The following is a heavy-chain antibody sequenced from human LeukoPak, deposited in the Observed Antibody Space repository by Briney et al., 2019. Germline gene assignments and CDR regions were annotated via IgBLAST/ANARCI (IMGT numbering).Heavy chain of an antibody. Sequence: AGGSLRLSCATSGFSFSRSWMDWVRQAPGKGLEWVANIKEDGSETHYVDSAKGRFTISRDNAKNSLFLQVDNLRVEDTAIYYCSRSLNYWGQGNLVTVSP. J-gene: IGHJ4*02. CDR3: SRSLNY. CDR1: GFSFSRSW. V-gene: IGHV3-7*01. CDR2: IKEDGSET.